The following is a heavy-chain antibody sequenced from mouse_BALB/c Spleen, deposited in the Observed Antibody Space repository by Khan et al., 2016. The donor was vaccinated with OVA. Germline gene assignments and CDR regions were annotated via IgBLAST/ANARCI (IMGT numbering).Heavy chain of an antibody. CDR1: GFTFSDYY. D-gene: IGHD1-1*02. CDR3: ARAGYGGFAY. J-gene: IGHJ3*01. Sequence: EVELVESGGGLVKPGGSLKLSCAASGFTFSDYYMYWVRQTPEKRLEWVATISDGGSSTYYPDSVKGRFTISRDNAKNNLYLQMSRLKAEDTAMYYCARAGYGGFAYWGQGTLVTVSA. V-gene: IGHV5-4*02. CDR2: ISDGGSST.